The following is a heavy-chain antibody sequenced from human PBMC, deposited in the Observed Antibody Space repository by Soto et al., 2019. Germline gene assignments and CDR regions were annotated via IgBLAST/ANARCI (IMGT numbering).Heavy chain of an antibody. CDR3: ATVWGGAFDI. Sequence: QVQLQESGPGLVKPSETLSLTCTVSGGSISSYYWSWIRQPPGKGLEWIGYIYYSGSTNYNPSLXGRVSVXXDTSKAQFSLKMGSVPAADSAVYYWATVWGGAFDIWGQVTMVTVSS. CDR1: GGSISSYY. D-gene: IGHD3-10*01. CDR2: IYYSGST. V-gene: IGHV4-59*01. J-gene: IGHJ3*02.